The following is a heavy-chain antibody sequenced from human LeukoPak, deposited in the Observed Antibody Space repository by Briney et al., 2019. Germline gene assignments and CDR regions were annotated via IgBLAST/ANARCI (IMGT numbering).Heavy chain of an antibody. V-gene: IGHV1-2*02. CDR3: ARGSFNFWSGDSPPFCCDFVY. J-gene: IGHJ4*02. CDR1: GYTFPDYY. CDR2: INPNSGGT. D-gene: IGHD3-3*01. Sequence: ASVKVSCKASGYTFPDYYIHWVRHAPGQGLDWMGWINPNSGGTNFAQRFQGRVTMTRDTSISTAYMELSRLRSDDSAVYFCARGSFNFWSGDSPPFCCDFVYWGQGTLVTVSS.